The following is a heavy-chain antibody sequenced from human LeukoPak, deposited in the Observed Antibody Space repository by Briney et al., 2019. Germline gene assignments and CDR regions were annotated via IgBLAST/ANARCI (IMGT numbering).Heavy chain of an antibody. CDR2: IYTSGST. J-gene: IGHJ4*02. D-gene: IGHD1-26*01. Sequence: SETLSLTCTVAGGSISSYYWSWIRQPAGKGLEWIGRIYTSGSTNYNPSLKSRVTMSVDTSKNQFSLKLSSVTAADTAVYYCARVGSYFTLFDYWGQGTLVTVSS. V-gene: IGHV4-4*07. CDR3: ARVGSYFTLFDY. CDR1: GGSISSYY.